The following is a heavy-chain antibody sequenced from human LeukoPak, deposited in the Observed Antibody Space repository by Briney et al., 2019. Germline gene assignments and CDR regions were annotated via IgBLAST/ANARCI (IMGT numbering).Heavy chain of an antibody. CDR1: GFTFSSYN. CDR2: IYYSGTT. Sequence: GSLRLSCAASGFTFSSYNMNWVRQAPGKGLEWIGIIYYSGTTYYNPSLKSRVTISVDTSTNQFSLKLSSVTAADTAVYYCARRPSTVAGFDYWGQGTLVTVSS. J-gene: IGHJ4*02. CDR3: ARRPSTVAGFDY. V-gene: IGHV4-39*01. D-gene: IGHD6-19*01.